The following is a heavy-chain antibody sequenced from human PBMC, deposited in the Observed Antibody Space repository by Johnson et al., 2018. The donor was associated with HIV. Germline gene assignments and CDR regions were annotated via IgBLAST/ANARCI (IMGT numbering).Heavy chain of an antibody. D-gene: IGHD1-26*01. Sequence: VQLVESGGGVVQPGRSLRLSCAASGFTFSDHYMDWVRQAPGKGLEWVGRTRKKVNSYTTEYAASVKGRFTVSRDDSKNSVYLQMNSLTPEDTAVYYCARGCGSRSGSPCYDPFDIWGQGTMVTVSS. V-gene: IGHV3-72*01. CDR1: GFTFSDHY. J-gene: IGHJ3*02. CDR2: TRKKVNSYTT. CDR3: ARGCGSRSGSPCYDPFDI.